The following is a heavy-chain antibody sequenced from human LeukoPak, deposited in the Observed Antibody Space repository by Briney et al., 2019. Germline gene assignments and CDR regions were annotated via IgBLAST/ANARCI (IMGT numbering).Heavy chain of an antibody. CDR1: GGSVTTGLYY. Sequence: SETLSLTCTVSGGSVTTGLYYWSWIRQSPGEGLEWIGYISYRGTTNYNPSLKSRITISVDTSKNQFSLKVISVTAADTAVYYCARRYSYSSLPDYWGQGTLVTVSS. V-gene: IGHV4-61*01. J-gene: IGHJ4*02. CDR3: ARRYSYSSLPDY. D-gene: IGHD6-19*01. CDR2: ISYRGTT.